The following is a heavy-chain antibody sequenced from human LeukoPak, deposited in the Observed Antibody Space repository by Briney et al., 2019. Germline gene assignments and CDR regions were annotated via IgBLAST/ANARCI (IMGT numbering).Heavy chain of an antibody. CDR3: ARDRAYSSGWYATRSDLTFDY. Sequence: ASVKVSCKASGYTFTSYGISWVRQAPGQGLEWMGWISAYNGSTNYAQKFQGRVTMTRDMSTSTVYMELSSLRSEDTAVYYCARDRAYSSGWYATRSDLTFDYWGQGTLVTVSS. CDR1: GYTFTSYG. CDR2: ISAYNGST. D-gene: IGHD6-19*01. J-gene: IGHJ4*02. V-gene: IGHV1-18*01.